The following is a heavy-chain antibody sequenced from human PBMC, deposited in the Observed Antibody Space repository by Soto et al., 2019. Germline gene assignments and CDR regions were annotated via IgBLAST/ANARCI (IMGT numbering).Heavy chain of an antibody. CDR3: AIGYCSGGTCYDAFDI. V-gene: IGHV4-31*03. Sequence: QVQLQESGPGLVKPSQTLSLTCTVSGGSISSGGYYWSWIRQHPGKGLEWIGYIYYSGSTYYNPSLKSRVTISVDTSKNQFSLKLRCVTAADTAVYYCAIGYCSGGTCYDAFDIWGQGTMVTVSS. D-gene: IGHD2-15*01. CDR2: IYYSGST. CDR1: GGSISSGGYY. J-gene: IGHJ3*02.